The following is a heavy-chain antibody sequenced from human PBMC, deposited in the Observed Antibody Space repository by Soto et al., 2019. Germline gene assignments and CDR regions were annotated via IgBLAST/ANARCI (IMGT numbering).Heavy chain of an antibody. V-gene: IGHV3-33*01. J-gene: IGHJ6*02. CDR2: IWYDGSNK. CDR3: ARGEYSGYPGPGMDV. CDR1: GFTFSSYG. Sequence: QVQLVESGGGVVQPGRSLRLSCAASGFTFSSYGMHWVRQAPGKGLEWVAVIWYDGSNKYYADSVKGRFTISRDNSKNTLYLQRNSLRAEDTAVYYCARGEYSGYPGPGMDVWGQGTTVTVSS. D-gene: IGHD5-12*01.